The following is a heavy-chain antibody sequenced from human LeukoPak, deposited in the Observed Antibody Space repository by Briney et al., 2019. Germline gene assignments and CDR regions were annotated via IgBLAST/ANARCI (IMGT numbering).Heavy chain of an antibody. CDR3: ARDGPHYDFWSGPAY. CDR1: GLTFSSYW. J-gene: IGHJ4*02. CDR2: INEDGSEK. V-gene: IGHV3-7*05. Sequence: PGGSLRLSCEASGLTFSSYWMSWVRQAPGKGLEWVANINEDGSEKYYVESVKGRFTISRDNAKNSLYLQMDSLRAEDTAVYYCARDGPHYDFWSGPAYWGQGTLVTVSS. D-gene: IGHD3-3*01.